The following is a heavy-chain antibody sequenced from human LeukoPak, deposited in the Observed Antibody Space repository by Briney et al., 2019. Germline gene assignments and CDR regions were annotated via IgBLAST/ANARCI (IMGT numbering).Heavy chain of an antibody. D-gene: IGHD4-17*01. CDR3: AREPINYGDAFDI. J-gene: IGHJ3*02. Sequence: PSETLSLTCTVSGGSISSTTHYWSWIRQPPGKGLEWIGSMHYSGSTYYNPSLKSRVTISVDTSKNQFSLKLTSVNAADTAVYYCAREPINYGDAFDIWGQGTMVTVSP. CDR2: MHYSGST. CDR1: GGSISSTTHY. V-gene: IGHV4-39*02.